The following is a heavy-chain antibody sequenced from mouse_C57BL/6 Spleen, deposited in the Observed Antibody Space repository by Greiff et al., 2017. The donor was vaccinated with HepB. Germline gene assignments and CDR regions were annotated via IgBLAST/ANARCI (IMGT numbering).Heavy chain of an antibody. CDR1: GYTFTDYE. V-gene: IGHV1-15*01. J-gene: IGHJ4*01. D-gene: IGHD2-5*01. Sequence: VKLKQSGAELVRPGASVTLSCKASGYTFTDYEMHWVKQTPVHGLEWIGAIDPETGGTAYKQRFKGKAILTADNSSSTAYMELRSLTSEDSAVYYCTREVTTYYCGMEYWGQGTSVTVSS. CDR3: TREVTTYYCGMEY. CDR2: IDPETGGT.